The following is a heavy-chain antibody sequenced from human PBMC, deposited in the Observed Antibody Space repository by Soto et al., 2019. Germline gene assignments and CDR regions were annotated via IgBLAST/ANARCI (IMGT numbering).Heavy chain of an antibody. J-gene: IGHJ3*02. CDR2: IYYSGST. V-gene: IGHV4-31*03. D-gene: IGHD5-12*01. Sequence: QVQLQESGPGLVKPSQTLSLTCTVSGGSISSGGYYWSWIRQHPGKGLEWIGYIYYSGSTYYNPSLKSRVTISVDTSKNQFSLKLSSVTAADTAVYYCARGGEMATSWAFDIWGQGTMVTVSS. CDR3: ARGGEMATSWAFDI. CDR1: GGSISSGGYY.